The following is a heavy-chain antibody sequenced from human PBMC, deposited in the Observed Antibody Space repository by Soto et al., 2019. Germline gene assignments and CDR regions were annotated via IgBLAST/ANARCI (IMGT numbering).Heavy chain of an antibody. CDR1: GGTFSSYA. D-gene: IGHD2-15*01. Sequence: QVQLVQSGAEVKKPGSSVKVSCKASGGTFSSYAISWVRQAPGQGLEWMGGIIPIFGTANYAQKFQGRVTITADESTSTVYMELSSLRSEDTAVYYCARADSGGVYCSGGSCYGGFDYWGQGTLVTVSS. J-gene: IGHJ4*02. CDR3: ARADSGGVYCSGGSCYGGFDY. V-gene: IGHV1-69*01. CDR2: IIPIFGTA.